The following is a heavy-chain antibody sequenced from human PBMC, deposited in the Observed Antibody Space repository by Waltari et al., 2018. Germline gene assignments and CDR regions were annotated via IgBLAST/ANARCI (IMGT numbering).Heavy chain of an antibody. CDR1: SFNLSGSA. V-gene: IGHV3-73*01. D-gene: IGHD6-13*01. J-gene: IGHJ4*02. Sequence: QLVESGGGLVQPGGSLQVSCEASSFNLSGSAMHWVRQAPGKGLEWVGRIRTKAAGYATQYAPSVKGRFTISRDDSKNTAFLLMNNLKIDDTATYFCTRVLRSSSPTQFDLWGQGILVTVSS. CDR2: IRTKAAGYAT. CDR3: TRVLRSSSPTQFDL.